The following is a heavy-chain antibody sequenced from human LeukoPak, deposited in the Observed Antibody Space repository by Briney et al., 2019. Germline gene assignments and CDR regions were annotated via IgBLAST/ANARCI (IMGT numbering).Heavy chain of an antibody. V-gene: IGHV2-70*17. J-gene: IGHJ4*02. D-gene: IGHD3-22*01. CDR1: GFSLTTRGMC. CDR3: ARTGCYYDSSGYSY. CDR2: IDWDDDK. Sequence: SGPALVKPTQTLILTCTFSGFSLTTRGMCVSWIRQPPRKALEWLARIDWDDDKFYNTSLKTRLTISKDTSKNQVVLTMTNMDPVDTATYYCARTGCYYDSSGYSYWGQGTLVTVSS.